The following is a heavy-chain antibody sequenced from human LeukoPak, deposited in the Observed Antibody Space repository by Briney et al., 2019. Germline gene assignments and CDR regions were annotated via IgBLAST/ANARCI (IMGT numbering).Heavy chain of an antibody. V-gene: IGHV4-39*01. CDR3: ARKKLVARGYFDF. D-gene: IGHD6-13*01. CDR2: INHSGTT. J-gene: IGHJ4*02. CDR1: GDSISNSGYY. Sequence: ETSETLSLTCTVSGDSISNSGYYWDWIRQSPGKGLEWIGSINHSGTTYYESSLKSRVTISVDASKNQFSLKLSSVTAADTTIYYCARKKLVARGYFDFWGRGIPVTVSS.